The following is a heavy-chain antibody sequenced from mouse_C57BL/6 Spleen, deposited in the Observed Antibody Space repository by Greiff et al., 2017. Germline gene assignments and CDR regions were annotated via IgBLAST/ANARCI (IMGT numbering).Heavy chain of an antibody. Sequence: VQLQQSGPVLVKPGASVKMSCKASGYTFTDYYMNWVKQSHGKSLEWIGVINPYNGGTSYNQKFKGKATLTVDKSSSTAYMELNSLTSEDSAVYYGAPHAQATLRFAYWGQGTLVTVSA. J-gene: IGHJ3*01. CDR2: INPYNGGT. CDR1: GYTFTDYY. D-gene: IGHD3-2*02. CDR3: APHAQATLRFAY. V-gene: IGHV1-19*01.